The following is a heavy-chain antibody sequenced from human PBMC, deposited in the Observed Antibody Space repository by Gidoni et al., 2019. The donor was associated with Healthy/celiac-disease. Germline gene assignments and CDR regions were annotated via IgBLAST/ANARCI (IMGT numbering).Heavy chain of an antibody. CDR1: GFTFSSYG. Sequence: EVQLVESGGGLVQPGGSLRLSCAASGFTFSSYGMSWVRQGPGKGLEWVANIKQDVSGKDYVDSVKGRFTISRENAKNSLYLQMNSLRAEDTAVYYCARDAWDIVVVPAAIRYYYMDVWGKGTTVTVSS. V-gene: IGHV3-7*01. CDR2: IKQDVSGK. D-gene: IGHD2-2*01. CDR3: ARDAWDIVVVPAAIRYYYMDV. J-gene: IGHJ6*03.